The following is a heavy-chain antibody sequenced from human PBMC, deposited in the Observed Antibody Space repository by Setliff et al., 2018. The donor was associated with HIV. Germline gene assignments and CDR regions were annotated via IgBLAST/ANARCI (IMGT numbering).Heavy chain of an antibody. V-gene: IGHV4-59*01. CDR1: RGSISRYY. CDR2: IYYTGTA. D-gene: IGHD4-17*01. J-gene: IGHJ3*02. CDR3: ARDRPPSTVDMLGAFDR. Sequence: LSLTCTVSRGSISRYYWSWIRQPPGKGLEWIGYIYYTGTAKYNPSLKSRVTMSVDTSKNQLSLKLSSLTAADTAVYYCARDRPPSTVDMLGAFDRWGQGTMVTVSS.